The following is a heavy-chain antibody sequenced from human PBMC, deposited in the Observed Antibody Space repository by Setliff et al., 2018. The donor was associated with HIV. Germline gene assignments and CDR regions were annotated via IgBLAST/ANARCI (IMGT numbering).Heavy chain of an antibody. Sequence: SETLSLTCTVSGGSISSSSYYWGWIRQPPGEGLEWIGSIYFTGSSDNNPSLKSRVTLSVDTSKHQFSLKLSSVTAADTAVYYCARVQMAYAAFDVWGQGTMVTVSS. CDR1: GGSISSSSYY. J-gene: IGHJ3*01. CDR3: ARVQMAYAAFDV. CDR2: IYFTGSS. V-gene: IGHV4-61*05. D-gene: IGHD4-17*01.